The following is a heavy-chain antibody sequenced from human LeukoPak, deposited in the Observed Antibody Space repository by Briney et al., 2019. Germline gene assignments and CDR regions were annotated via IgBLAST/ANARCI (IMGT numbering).Heavy chain of an antibody. CDR3: ARAMAVTAPDS. CDR1: GFTFSTYW. Sequence: GGSPRLSCAASGFTFSTYWMHWIRQAPGKGLVWVSRIKSDGRSTSYADFARGRFTISRDNAKNTLYLQMNSLRAEDTAVYYCARAMAVTAPDSWGQGTLVTVSS. CDR2: IKSDGRST. J-gene: IGHJ4*02. D-gene: IGHD2-21*02. V-gene: IGHV3-74*01.